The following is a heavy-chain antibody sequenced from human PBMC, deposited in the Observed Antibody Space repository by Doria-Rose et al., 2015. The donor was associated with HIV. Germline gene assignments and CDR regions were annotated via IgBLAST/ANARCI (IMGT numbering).Heavy chain of an antibody. CDR3: ARIKSSRWYHKYYFDF. CDR2: IFSDDEM. D-gene: IGHD6-13*01. CDR1: GVSLSSPGMG. V-gene: IGHV2-26*01. Sequence: SGPVLVKPTETLTLTCTVSGVSLSSPGMGVSRIRQPPGKALEWLANIFSDDEMSYKASLKTRLTIARGTSKSQVVRTMTDMDPVDTATYYCARIKSSRWYHKYYFDFWGQGTLVIVSA. J-gene: IGHJ4*02.